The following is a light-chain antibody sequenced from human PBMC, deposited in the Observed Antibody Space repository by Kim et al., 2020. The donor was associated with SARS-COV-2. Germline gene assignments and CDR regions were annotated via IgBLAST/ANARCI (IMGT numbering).Light chain of an antibody. Sequence: QSALTQPASVSGSPGQSITISCTGTSSDVGSYNLVSWYQQHPGKAPKLVIYEGSKRPSGVSNRFSGSKSGNTASLTISGLQAEDEADYYCCSYAGSSAPVVFCGGTQLTLL. CDR3: CSYAGSSAPVV. CDR2: EGS. V-gene: IGLV2-23*01. CDR1: SSDVGSYNL. J-gene: IGLJ2*01.